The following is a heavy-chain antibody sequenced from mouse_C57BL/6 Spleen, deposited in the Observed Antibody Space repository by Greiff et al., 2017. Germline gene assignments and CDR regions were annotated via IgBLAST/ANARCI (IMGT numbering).Heavy chain of an antibody. CDR1: GFTFSSYA. D-gene: IGHD1-1*01. CDR2: ISDGGSYT. Sequence: EVQLVESGGGLVKPGGSLKLSCAASGFTFSSYAMSWVRQTPEKRLEWVATISDGGSYTYSPDNVKGRFTISRDNAKNNLYLQMSHLKSEDTAMYYCARDGYYGSRSYWYFDVWGTGTTVTVSS. CDR3: ARDGYYGSRSYWYFDV. J-gene: IGHJ1*03. V-gene: IGHV5-4*01.